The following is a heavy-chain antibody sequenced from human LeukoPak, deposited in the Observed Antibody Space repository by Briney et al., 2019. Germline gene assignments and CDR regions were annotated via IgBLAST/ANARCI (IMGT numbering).Heavy chain of an antibody. CDR3: ARDTGPRPYQLLTGGAFDI. CDR2: IIPIFGTA. CDR1: GGTFSSYA. D-gene: IGHD2-2*01. V-gene: IGHV1-69*13. Sequence: GASVKVSCKASGGTFSSYAISWVRQAPGQGLEWMGGIIPIFGTANYAQKFQGRVTITADESTSTAYMELSSLRSEDTAVYYCARDTGPRPYQLLTGGAFDIWGQGTMVTVSS. J-gene: IGHJ3*02.